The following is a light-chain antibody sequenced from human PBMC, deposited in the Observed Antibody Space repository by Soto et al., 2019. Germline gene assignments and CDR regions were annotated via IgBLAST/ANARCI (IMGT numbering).Light chain of an antibody. CDR1: QSISDT. CDR2: GAS. Sequence: EIVMTQSPATLSVSPGGRATLSCRASQSISDTLAWYQQQPGQAPRLLIFGASTRAPGFPARFSGSGSGTDFTLIISSLQSEDFAVYYCQQYNNWPWTFGQGTKVEIK. J-gene: IGKJ1*01. CDR3: QQYNNWPWT. V-gene: IGKV3-15*01.